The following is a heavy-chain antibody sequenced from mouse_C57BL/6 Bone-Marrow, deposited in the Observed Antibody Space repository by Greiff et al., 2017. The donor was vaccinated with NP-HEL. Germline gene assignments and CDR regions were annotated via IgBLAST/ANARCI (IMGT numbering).Heavy chain of an antibody. CDR2: IRNKANGYTT. J-gene: IGHJ2*01. Sequence: VQLVESGGGLVQPGGSLSLSCAASGFTFTDYYMSWVRQPPGKALEWLGFIRNKANGYTTEYSASVKGRFTISRDNSQSILYLQMNALRAEDSATYYCARYSTVVDSYYFDYWGQGTTLTVSS. V-gene: IGHV7-3*01. CDR1: GFTFTDYY. D-gene: IGHD1-1*01. CDR3: ARYSTVVDSYYFDY.